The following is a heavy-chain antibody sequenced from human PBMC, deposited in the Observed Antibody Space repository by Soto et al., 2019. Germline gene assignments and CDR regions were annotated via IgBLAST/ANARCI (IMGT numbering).Heavy chain of an antibody. CDR1: GFTFSIYW. D-gene: IGHD3-10*01. CDR3: ARGGSVWFGESRVNY. Sequence: EVQLVESGGGLVQPGGSLRLSCAASGFTFSIYWMNWVRQAPGKGLEWVANIKQDGGEKYYVDSVKGRFTISRDNAKNSLYLQMNSLRAEDTAVYYCARGGSVWFGESRVNYWGQGTLVTVSS. V-gene: IGHV3-7*01. J-gene: IGHJ4*02. CDR2: IKQDGGEK.